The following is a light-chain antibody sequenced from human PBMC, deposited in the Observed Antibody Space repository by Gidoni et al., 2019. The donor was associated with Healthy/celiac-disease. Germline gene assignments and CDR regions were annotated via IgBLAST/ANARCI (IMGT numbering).Light chain of an antibody. J-gene: IGLJ2*01. CDR1: SSNIGSNY. CDR3: AAWDDSLSGPV. V-gene: IGLV1-47*01. CDR2: RNN. Sequence: QSVLPQPPSASGTPGQGVTISCSGSSSNIGSNYVYWYQQLPGTAPKLLIYRNNQRPPGVPDRFSGSKSGTSASLAIRGLRSEDEADYYCAAWDDSLSGPVFGGGTKLTVL.